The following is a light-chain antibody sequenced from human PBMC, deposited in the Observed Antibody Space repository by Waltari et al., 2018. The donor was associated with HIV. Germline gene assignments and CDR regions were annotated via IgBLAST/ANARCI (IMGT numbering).Light chain of an antibody. CDR2: AAS. J-gene: IGKJ2*01. V-gene: IGKV1-39*01. Sequence: DIHMTQSPSSLAASVGDRVTITCRASVNIGDYLNWYQHKSGQAPKLLLYAASTRQPGVPSRFSGSGSGTDFTLTISGLQPEDFATYFCQQSYSSPPYTFGQGTKLEIK. CDR1: VNIGDY. CDR3: QQSYSSPPYT.